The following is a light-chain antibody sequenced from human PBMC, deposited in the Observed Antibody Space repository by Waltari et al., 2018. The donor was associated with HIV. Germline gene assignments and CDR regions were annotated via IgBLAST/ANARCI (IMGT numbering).Light chain of an antibody. CDR1: ESVTSH. Sequence: EILMTQSAATLSVSPGDSATLSCRASESVTSHLARFQQKVGQAPRLLIYGDSTRATGIPARFSGSGSGTEFTLTISSLQSEDFAVYYCQQYTYWPLTFGGGTKVEIK. CDR2: GDS. V-gene: IGKV3-15*01. CDR3: QQYTYWPLT. J-gene: IGKJ4*01.